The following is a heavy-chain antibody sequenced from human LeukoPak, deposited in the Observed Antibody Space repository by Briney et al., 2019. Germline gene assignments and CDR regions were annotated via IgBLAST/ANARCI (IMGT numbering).Heavy chain of an antibody. CDR1: GYTFTSYG. D-gene: IGHD3-3*01. J-gene: IGHJ3*02. CDR3: ARDLRFIQPKVFDI. V-gene: IGHV1-18*01. Sequence: ASVKVSCKASGYTFTSYGISWVRQAPGQGPEWMGWISAYNGNTNYAQKLQGRVTMTTDTFTSTAYMELRSLRSDDTAVYYCARDLRFIQPKVFDIWGQGTMVTVSS. CDR2: ISAYNGNT.